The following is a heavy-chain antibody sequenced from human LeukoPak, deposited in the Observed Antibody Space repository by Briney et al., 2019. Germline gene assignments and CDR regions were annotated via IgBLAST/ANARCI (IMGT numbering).Heavy chain of an antibody. V-gene: IGHV3-48*01. CDR3: ARAPGYCSGGSCYWNWFDP. CDR1: GFTFSSYS. J-gene: IGHJ5*02. CDR2: ISSSSSTI. Sequence: GWSLRLSCAASGFTFSSYSMNWVRQAPGKGLEWVSYISSSSSTIYYADSVKGRFTISRDNAKNSLYLQKNSLRAEDTAVYYCARAPGYCSGGSCYWNWFDPWGQGTLVTVSS. D-gene: IGHD2-15*01.